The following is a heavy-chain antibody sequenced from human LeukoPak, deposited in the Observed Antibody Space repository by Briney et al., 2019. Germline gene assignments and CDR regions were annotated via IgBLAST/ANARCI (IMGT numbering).Heavy chain of an antibody. CDR1: GYTFTSYG. V-gene: IGHV1-18*01. CDR3: ASVYYYGSGSATYYFDY. CDR2: ISAYNGNT. D-gene: IGHD3-10*01. Sequence: ASVKVSCKASGYTFTSYGISWVRQAPGQGLEWMGWISAYNGNTNYAQKLQGRVTMTTDTSTSTAYMELRSLRSDGTAVYHCASVYYYGSGSATYYFDYWGQGTLVTVSS. J-gene: IGHJ4*02.